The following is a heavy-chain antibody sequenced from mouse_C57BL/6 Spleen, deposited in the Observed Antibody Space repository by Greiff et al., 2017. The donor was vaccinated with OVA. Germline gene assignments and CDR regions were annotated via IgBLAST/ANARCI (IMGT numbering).Heavy chain of an antibody. J-gene: IGHJ4*01. Sequence: VQLKESGPELVKPGASVKMSCKASGYTFTDYNMHWVKQSHGKSLEWIGYINPNNGGTSYNQKFKGKATLTVNKSSSTAYMELRSLTSEDSAVYYGARGSDGYSSYAMDYWGQGTSVTVSS. CDR1: GYTFTDYN. CDR2: INPNNGGT. D-gene: IGHD2-3*01. CDR3: ARGSDGYSSYAMDY. V-gene: IGHV1-22*01.